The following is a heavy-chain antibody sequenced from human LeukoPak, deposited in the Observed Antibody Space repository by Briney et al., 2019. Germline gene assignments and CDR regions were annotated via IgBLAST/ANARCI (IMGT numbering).Heavy chain of an antibody. CDR2: IGSDGDGT. V-gene: IGHV3-64D*06. CDR3: VSPVFINF. CDR1: GFPFSTLG. Sequence: AGGSLRLSCSASGFPFSTLGMHWVRQAAGKGLEHVSTIGSDGDGTYYADSVKDRFIISRDHSKTALYLQMSSLRPEDTAVYYCVSPVFINFWGQGTLVTVSS. J-gene: IGHJ4*01. D-gene: IGHD1-14*01.